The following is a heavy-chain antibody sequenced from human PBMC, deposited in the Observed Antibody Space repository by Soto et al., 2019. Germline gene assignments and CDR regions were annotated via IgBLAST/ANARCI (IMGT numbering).Heavy chain of an antibody. CDR3: TTATYYDFWSGSSSGDY. CDR1: GFTFSNAW. D-gene: IGHD3-3*01. CDR2: IKSKTDGGTT. Sequence: EVQLVESGGGLVKPGGSLRLSCAASGFTFSNAWMNWVRQAPGKGLEWVGRIKSKTDGGTTDYAAPVKGRFTISRDDSKNTLYLQMNSLKAEDTAVYYCTTATYYDFWSGSSSGDYWGQGTLVTVSS. J-gene: IGHJ4*02. V-gene: IGHV3-15*07.